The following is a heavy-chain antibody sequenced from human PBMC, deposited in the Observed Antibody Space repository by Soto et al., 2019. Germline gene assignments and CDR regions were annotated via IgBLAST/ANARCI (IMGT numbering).Heavy chain of an antibody. CDR1: GGTFSSYA. CDR2: IIPIFGTA. Sequence: ASVKVSCKASGGTFSSYAISWVRQAPGQGLEWMGGIIPIFGTANYAQKFRGQVTMSVDKSINTAYLQWGSLKASDTAKYYCARLSREFWSGFDYWGQGTLVTVSS. CDR3: ARLSREFWSGFDY. D-gene: IGHD3-3*01. V-gene: IGHV1-69*06. J-gene: IGHJ4*02.